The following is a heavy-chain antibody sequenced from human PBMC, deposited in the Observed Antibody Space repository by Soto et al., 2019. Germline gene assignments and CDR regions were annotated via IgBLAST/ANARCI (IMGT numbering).Heavy chain of an antibody. J-gene: IGHJ4*02. V-gene: IGHV3-23*01. D-gene: IGHD3-3*01. CDR3: AKGREWLNYFDY. CDR2: ISGSGGRT. Sequence: EVQLLESGGGLVQPGGSLRLSCAASGFTFSSYAMSWVRQAPGKGLEWVSAISGSGGRTYYADSVKGRFTISRDNSKNTLYLQMNSLRAEDTAVYYCAKGREWLNYFDYWGQGTLVTVSS. CDR1: GFTFSSYA.